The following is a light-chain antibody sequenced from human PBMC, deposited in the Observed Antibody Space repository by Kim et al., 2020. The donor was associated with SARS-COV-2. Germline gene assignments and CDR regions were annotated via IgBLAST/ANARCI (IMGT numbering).Light chain of an antibody. CDR3: QAWDSSTMV. J-gene: IGLJ2*01. CDR1: NLGDKY. Sequence: VSPGQTASITCSGDNLGDKYACWYQQKPGQPPVMVIYQDSKRPSGIPERFSGSNSGNTATLTISGTQAMDEADYYCQAWDSSTMVFGGGTQLTVL. CDR2: QDS. V-gene: IGLV3-1*01.